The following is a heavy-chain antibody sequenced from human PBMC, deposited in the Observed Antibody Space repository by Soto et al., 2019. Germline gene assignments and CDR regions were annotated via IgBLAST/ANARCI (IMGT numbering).Heavy chain of an antibody. Sequence: QVQLVQSGAEVKKPGASVKVSCKASGYTFTGYYMHWVRQAPGQGLEWMGWINPNSGGTNYAQKLQGRVTMTRDTSISTAYVELSRLRSDDTAVYYCARDWAWSSGWSPGGYWGQGTLVTVSS. CDR1: GYTFTGYY. CDR3: ARDWAWSSGWSPGGY. J-gene: IGHJ4*02. V-gene: IGHV1-2*02. CDR2: INPNSGGT. D-gene: IGHD6-19*01.